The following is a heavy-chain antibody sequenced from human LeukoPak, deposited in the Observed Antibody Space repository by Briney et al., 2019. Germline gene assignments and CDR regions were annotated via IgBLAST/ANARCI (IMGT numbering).Heavy chain of an antibody. CDR1: GYTFTSYA. V-gene: IGHV1-69*13. D-gene: IGHD2-21*01. J-gene: IGHJ4*02. CDR3: ARVGTTSAYSHRY. CDR2: IIPIFGTA. Sequence: ASVKVSCKASGYTFTSYAISWVRQALGQGLEWMGGIIPIFGTANYAQKFQGRVTITADESTSTAYMELSSLRSEDTAVYYCARVGTTSAYSHRYWGQGTLVTVSS.